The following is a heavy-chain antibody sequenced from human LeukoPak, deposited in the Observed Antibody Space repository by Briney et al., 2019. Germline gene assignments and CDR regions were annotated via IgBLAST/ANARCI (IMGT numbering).Heavy chain of an antibody. CDR3: VRDSLGSHFDY. J-gene: IGHJ4*02. CDR1: GFTFSSYG. V-gene: IGHV3-48*04. CDR2: ISSDSTV. Sequence: PGGSLRLSCAASGFTFSSYGMHWVRQVPGKGLAWVSTISSDSTVHYADSVKGRFTISRDNAKNSLYLQMNSLRAEDTAVYYCVRDSLGSHFDYWGQGTLVTVSS. D-gene: IGHD1-26*01.